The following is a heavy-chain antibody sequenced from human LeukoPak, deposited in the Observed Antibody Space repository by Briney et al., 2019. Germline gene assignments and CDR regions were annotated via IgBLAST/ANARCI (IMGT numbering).Heavy chain of an antibody. CDR2: IYYSGST. CDR3: ARDHWTGAAAGTDAFDI. D-gene: IGHD6-13*01. J-gene: IGHJ3*02. CDR1: GCSISNGGYY. Sequence: SQTLSLSCTVSGCSISNGGYYWSWIRQHPGQGLEWIGYIYYSGSTYYNPSLKSRVTISVDTSKNQFSLKLSSVTAADTAVYYCARDHWTGAAAGTDAFDIWGQGTMVTVSS. V-gene: IGHV4-31*03.